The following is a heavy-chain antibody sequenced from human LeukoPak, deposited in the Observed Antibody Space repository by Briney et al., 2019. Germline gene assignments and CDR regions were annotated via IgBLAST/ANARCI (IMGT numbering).Heavy chain of an antibody. Sequence: GGSLRLSCAASGFTFSSYAMYWVRQAPGKGLEYVSVISSKGGSTYYANSVKGRVTISRDNSKNTLYLQMGSLRAEDMAVYYCARGRGTTVTYIDYWGQGTLVTVSS. V-gene: IGHV3-64*01. CDR1: GFTFSSYA. CDR2: ISSKGGST. D-gene: IGHD4-17*01. J-gene: IGHJ4*02. CDR3: ARGRGTTVTYIDY.